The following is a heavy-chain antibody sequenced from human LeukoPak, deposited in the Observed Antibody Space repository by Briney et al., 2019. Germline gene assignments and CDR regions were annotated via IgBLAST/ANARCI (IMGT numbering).Heavy chain of an antibody. CDR1: GFIFSGHV. J-gene: IGHJ3*02. D-gene: IGHD6-19*01. CDR2: ITGSGDNT. Sequence: GGSLRLSCAPSGFIFSGHVMNWVRQAPGKGPAWVSSITGSGDNTYYADSVKGRFTISRDNSKSTLYLQMNSLSGEDTALYYCARRGGSNGWGDFDIWGQGTMVTVSS. V-gene: IGHV3-23*01. CDR3: ARRGGSNGWGDFDI.